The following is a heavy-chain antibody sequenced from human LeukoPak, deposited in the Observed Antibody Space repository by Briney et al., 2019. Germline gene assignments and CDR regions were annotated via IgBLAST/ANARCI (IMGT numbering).Heavy chain of an antibody. J-gene: IGHJ6*02. V-gene: IGHV3-7*01. CDR3: ARALWSGPVYYGMDV. Sequence: GGSLRLSCAASGFAFGNYWMSWVRQAPGKGLEWVANIKQDGSEKYYVDSVKGRFTISRDNAKNSLYLQMNSLRAEDTAVYYCARALWSGPVYYGMDVWGQGTTVTVSS. CDR2: IKQDGSEK. CDR1: GFAFGNYW. D-gene: IGHD3-10*01.